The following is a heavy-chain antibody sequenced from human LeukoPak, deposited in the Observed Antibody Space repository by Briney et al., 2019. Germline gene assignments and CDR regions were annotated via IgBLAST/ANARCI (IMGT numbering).Heavy chain of an antibody. CDR1: GGSISSYY. CDR2: IYYSGST. CDR3: ARAGGSGDAFDI. V-gene: IGHV4-59*01. J-gene: IGHJ3*02. D-gene: IGHD3-10*01. Sequence: SETLSLTCTASGGSISSYYWSWIRQPPGKGLEWIGYIYYSGSTNYNPSLKSRVTISVDTSKNQFSLKLSSVTAADTAVYYCARAGGSGDAFDIWGQGTMVTVSS.